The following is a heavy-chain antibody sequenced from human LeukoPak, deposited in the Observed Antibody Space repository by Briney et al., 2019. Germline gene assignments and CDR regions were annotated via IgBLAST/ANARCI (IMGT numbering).Heavy chain of an antibody. Sequence: ASVKVSCKASGGTFSSYAISWVRQAPGQGLEWMGGIIPIFGTANYAQKFQGRVTITADESTSTAYMELSSLRSEDTAVYYCARAIVVVPAAIPRTWFDPWGQGTLVTVSS. CDR1: GGTFSSYA. J-gene: IGHJ5*02. D-gene: IGHD2-2*01. V-gene: IGHV1-69*13. CDR3: ARAIVVVPAAIPRTWFDP. CDR2: IIPIFGTA.